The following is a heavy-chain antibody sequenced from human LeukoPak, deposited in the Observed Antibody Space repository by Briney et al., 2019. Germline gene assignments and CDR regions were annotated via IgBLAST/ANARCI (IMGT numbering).Heavy chain of an antibody. CDR1: GGSISSSSYY. CDR3: ARMGPGGLDYYDSSAHDY. D-gene: IGHD3-22*01. CDR2: IYYSGST. J-gene: IGHJ4*02. V-gene: IGHV4-61*01. Sequence: PSETLSLTCTVSGGSISSSSYYWSWIRQPPGKGLEWIGYIYYSGSTNYNPSLKSRVTISVDTSTNQFSLKLSSVTAADTAVYYCARMGPGGLDYYDSSAHDYWGQGTLVTVSS.